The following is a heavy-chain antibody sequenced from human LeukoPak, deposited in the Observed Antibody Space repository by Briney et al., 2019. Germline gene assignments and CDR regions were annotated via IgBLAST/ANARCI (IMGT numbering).Heavy chain of an antibody. Sequence: LQISXEASGSTFTSYWIGGVRQVPGKGLEWMGIIYPRDSDTRYSPSFQGQVTISADKSISTAYLQWSSLKASDTAMYYCARLGSGSSGWSDYWGQGTLVTVSS. D-gene: IGHD6-19*01. V-gene: IGHV5-51*01. CDR1: GSTFTSYW. CDR3: ARLGSGSSGWSDY. J-gene: IGHJ4*02. CDR2: IYPRDSDT.